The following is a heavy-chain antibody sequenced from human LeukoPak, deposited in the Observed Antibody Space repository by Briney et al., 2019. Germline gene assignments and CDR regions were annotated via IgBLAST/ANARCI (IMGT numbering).Heavy chain of an antibody. J-gene: IGHJ4*01. CDR1: GFTFSSYS. CDR3: EGLWPPPTTSNCPYSFKY. CDR2: ISSSSSYI. V-gene: IGHV3-21*01. Sequence: GGSLRLSCAASGFTFSSYSMNWVRQAPGKGLEGVSSISSSSSYIYSADSVKGRFTISRDNAKNSLYLQMNSLRVEDTAVYYCEGLWPPPTTSNCPYSFKYWGKGPLAPVSS. D-gene: IGHD2-2*01.